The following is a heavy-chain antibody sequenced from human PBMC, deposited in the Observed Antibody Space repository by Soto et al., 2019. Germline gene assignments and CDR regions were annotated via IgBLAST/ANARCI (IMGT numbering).Heavy chain of an antibody. Sequence: PGGSLRLSCAASGFTFSDYYMSWIRQAPGKGLEWVSYISSSGSTIYYADSVKGRFTISRDNAKNSLYLQMNSLRAEDTAVYYCAREREDIVVVVAANGIDYWGQGTLVTAPQ. D-gene: IGHD2-15*01. CDR1: GFTFSDYY. V-gene: IGHV3-11*01. CDR2: ISSSGSTI. CDR3: AREREDIVVVVAANGIDY. J-gene: IGHJ4*02.